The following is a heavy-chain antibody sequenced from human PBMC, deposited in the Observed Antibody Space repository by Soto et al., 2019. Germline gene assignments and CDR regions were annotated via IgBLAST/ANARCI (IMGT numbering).Heavy chain of an antibody. CDR1: GFTFSSYG. V-gene: IGHV3-33*01. J-gene: IGHJ6*02. CDR3: ARDSTRRNFWSGYSTYYYGMDV. Sequence: GGSLRLSCAASGFTFSSYGMHWVRQAPGKGLEWVAVIWYDGSNKYYADSVKGRFTISRDNSKNTLYLQMNSLRAEDTAVYYCARDSTRRNFWSGYSTYYYGMDVWGQGTTVTVYS. D-gene: IGHD3-3*01. CDR2: IWYDGSNK.